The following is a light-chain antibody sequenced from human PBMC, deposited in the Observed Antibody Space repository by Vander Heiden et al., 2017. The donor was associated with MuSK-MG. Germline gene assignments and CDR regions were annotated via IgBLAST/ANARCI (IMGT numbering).Light chain of an antibody. V-gene: IGLV2-14*03. CDR3: SSYTSSSTVV. Sequence: QSALTQPASVSGSPGQPITISCTGTSSDVGGYNYVSWYQQHPGKAPKLMIYDVSNRPSGVSNRFSGSKCGNTASLTISGLQAEDEADYYCSSYTSSSTVVFGGGTKLTVL. CDR1: SSDVGGYNY. J-gene: IGLJ2*01. CDR2: DVS.